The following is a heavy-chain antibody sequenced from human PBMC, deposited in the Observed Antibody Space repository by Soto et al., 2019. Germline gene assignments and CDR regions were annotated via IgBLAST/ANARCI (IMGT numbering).Heavy chain of an antibody. CDR1: GFTFSSYA. Sequence: PGGSLRLSCAASGFTFSSYAMSWVRQAPGKGLEWVSAISGSGGSTYYADSVKGRFTISRDNSKSIAYLQMNSLKTEDTAVYYYTRVHLGYCSGGSCHPGAFDIWGQGTMVTVSS. D-gene: IGHD2-15*01. CDR3: TRVHLGYCSGGSCHPGAFDI. CDR2: ISGSGGST. J-gene: IGHJ3*02. V-gene: IGHV3-23*01.